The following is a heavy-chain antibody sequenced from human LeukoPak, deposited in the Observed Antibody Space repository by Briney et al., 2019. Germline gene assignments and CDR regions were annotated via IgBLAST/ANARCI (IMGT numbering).Heavy chain of an antibody. V-gene: IGHV1-2*02. Sequence: ASVKVSCQASGFTFTGYYIHWVRQAPGQGLEWMGWINPNSGGTNYAQKFQGRVTMTRDTSITTAYMELSRLSSDDTAVYYCARAVLDAFDIWGQGTMVTVSS. J-gene: IGHJ3*02. CDR2: INPNSGGT. CDR1: GFTFTGYY. CDR3: ARAVLDAFDI. D-gene: IGHD3-10*01.